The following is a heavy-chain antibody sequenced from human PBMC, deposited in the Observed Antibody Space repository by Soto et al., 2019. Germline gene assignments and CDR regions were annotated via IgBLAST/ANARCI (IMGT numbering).Heavy chain of an antibody. J-gene: IGHJ4*02. CDR3: ARGRQNMEQGAGIDY. CDR1: GFTFSSYV. D-gene: IGHD1-1*01. V-gene: IGHV3-33*01. CDR2: IWYDGSNN. Sequence: GGSLRLSCAASGFTFSSYVMHWVRQAPGKGLEWVAVIWYDGSNNYYADSVKGRFAISRDSSKNTLYLQMNTLKVVDTAVYYCARGRQNMEQGAGIDYWAERTLVTVYS.